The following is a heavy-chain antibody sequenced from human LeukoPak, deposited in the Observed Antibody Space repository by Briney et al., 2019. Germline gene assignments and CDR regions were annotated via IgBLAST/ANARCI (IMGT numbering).Heavy chain of an antibody. Sequence: SETLSLTCTVSGGSISSYYWSWIRQPPGKGLEWIGYIYYSGSTNYNPSLKSRVTISVDTSKNQFSLRLNSVTAADTAVYYCARSRAFNSGAFDPWGQGSLVTVSS. CDR1: GGSISSYY. CDR2: IYYSGST. J-gene: IGHJ5*02. D-gene: IGHD1-26*01. V-gene: IGHV4-59*01. CDR3: ARSRAFNSGAFDP.